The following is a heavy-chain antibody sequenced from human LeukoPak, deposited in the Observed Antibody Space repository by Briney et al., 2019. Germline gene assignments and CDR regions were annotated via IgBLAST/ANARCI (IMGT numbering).Heavy chain of an antibody. V-gene: IGHV3-7*01. Sequence: GGSLRLSCAASGFTFSGHWMSWVRQAPGKGLEWVANINQGGSDKYYVDSVKGRFTISRDNANNLLYLQMNSLRGEDRAVYYCTRDRSRAEDDWGQGTLVTVSS. CDR1: GFTFSGHW. J-gene: IGHJ4*02. D-gene: IGHD1-14*01. CDR3: TRDRSRAEDD. CDR2: INQGGSDK.